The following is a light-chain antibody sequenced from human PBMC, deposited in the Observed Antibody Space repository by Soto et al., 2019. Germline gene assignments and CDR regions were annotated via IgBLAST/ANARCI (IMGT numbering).Light chain of an antibody. CDR1: QSISSW. J-gene: IGKJ1*01. CDR3: QQYNSYWT. Sequence: DIQMTQSPSTLSASVGDRVTITCRAGQSISSWLAWYQQKPGKAPKLLIYDASSLESGVPSRFSGSGSGTEFTLTISSMQPDDFVTYYRQQYNSYWTFGQGTKVEIE. V-gene: IGKV1-5*01. CDR2: DAS.